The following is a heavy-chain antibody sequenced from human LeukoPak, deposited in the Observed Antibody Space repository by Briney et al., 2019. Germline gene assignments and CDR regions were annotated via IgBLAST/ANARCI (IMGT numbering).Heavy chain of an antibody. J-gene: IGHJ4*02. CDR3: ARQGGSYSPFGF. V-gene: IGHV4-59*08. Sequence: SETLSLTLTGPGGPLNYFYWGLIPQAPRKGLEWVGYIFSSGNTYYNPSLKSRVTMSVDTSKNQFSLKLTSVTDADTAVYYCARQGGSYSPFGFWGQGTLVTVSS. D-gene: IGHD1-26*01. CDR2: IFSSGNT. CDR1: GGPLNYFY.